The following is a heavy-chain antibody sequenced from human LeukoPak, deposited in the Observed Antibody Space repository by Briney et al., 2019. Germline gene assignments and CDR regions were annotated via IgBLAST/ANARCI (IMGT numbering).Heavy chain of an antibody. CDR3: ARHYTSSSSADS. CDR1: GYSFTGNW. CDR2: IYPGDSDT. V-gene: IGHV5-51*01. Sequence: GESLKISCKGSGYSFTGNWIAWVRQMPGKGLEGMGTIYPGDSDTRYSPSSQGQVTISADKSINTAYLQWSSLKAWDTGMYYCARHYTSSSSADSWGQGTLVTVSS. D-gene: IGHD6-6*01. J-gene: IGHJ4*02.